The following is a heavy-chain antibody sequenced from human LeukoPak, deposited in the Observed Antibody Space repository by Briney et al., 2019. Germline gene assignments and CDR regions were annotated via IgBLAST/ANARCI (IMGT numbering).Heavy chain of an antibody. D-gene: IGHD3-10*01. CDR1: GGSFSGYY. Sequence: SETLSLTCAVYGGSFSGYYWSWIRQPPGKGLEWIGEINHSGSTNYNPSLKSRVTISVDTSKNQFSLKLSSVTAADTAVYYCARGPPGTGGAGATAQLDYWGQGTLVTVSS. CDR2: INHSGST. V-gene: IGHV4-34*01. J-gene: IGHJ4*02. CDR3: ARGPPGTGGAGATAQLDY.